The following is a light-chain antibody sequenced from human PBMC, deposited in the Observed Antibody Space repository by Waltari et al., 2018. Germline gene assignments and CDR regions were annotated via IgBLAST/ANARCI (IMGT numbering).Light chain of an antibody. CDR3: QQYSSYRT. V-gene: IGKV1-5*03. CDR1: QSISSW. J-gene: IGKJ1*01. CDR2: KAS. Sequence: IQMTQSPSTLSASVGDRVTITCRASQSISSWLAWYQQKPGKAPKLLIYKASSLEGGVPSRFSGSGSGTEFTLTISSLQPDDFATYYCQQYSSYRTFGQGTKVEIK.